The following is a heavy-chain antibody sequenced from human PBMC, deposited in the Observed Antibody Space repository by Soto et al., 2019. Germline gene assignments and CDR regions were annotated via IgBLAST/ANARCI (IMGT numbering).Heavy chain of an antibody. CDR1: GFTFSSYA. Sequence: PGGSLRLSCAASGFTFSSYAMHWVRQAPGKGLEWVAVISYDGSNKYYADSVKGRFTIPRDNSKNTLYLQMNSLRAEDTAVYYCARWLVLFYYFDYWGQGTLVTVSS. J-gene: IGHJ4*02. D-gene: IGHD6-19*01. CDR3: ARWLVLFYYFDY. V-gene: IGHV3-30-3*01. CDR2: ISYDGSNK.